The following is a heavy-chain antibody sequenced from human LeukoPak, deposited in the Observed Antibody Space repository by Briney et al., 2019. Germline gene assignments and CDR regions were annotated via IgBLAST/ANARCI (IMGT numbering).Heavy chain of an antibody. CDR2: INYSGST. CDR1: GGSISSYY. D-gene: IGHD6-19*01. V-gene: IGHV4-59*08. CDR3: ARLEQWLGSWYFDL. J-gene: IGHJ2*01. Sequence: PSETLSLTCTVSGGSISSYYWSWIRQPPGKGLEWIGYINYSGSTNYNPSLKSRVTISVDTSKNQFSLKLSSVTAADTAVYYCARLEQWLGSWYFDLWGRGTLVTVSS.